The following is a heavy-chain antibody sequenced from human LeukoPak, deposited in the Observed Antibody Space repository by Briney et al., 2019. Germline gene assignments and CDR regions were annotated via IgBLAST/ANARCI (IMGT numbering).Heavy chain of an antibody. V-gene: IGHV4-34*01. CDR2: INHSGST. J-gene: IGHJ4*02. CDR3: AREAKQLGSILY. D-gene: IGHD6-6*01. Sequence: SETLSLTCAVYGGSFSGYYWSWIREPPGRGLEWIGEINHSGSTNYNPSLKSRVTISVDTSKNQFSLKLSSVTAADTAVYYCAREAKQLGSILYWRQGPLVTVSS. CDR1: GGSFSGYY.